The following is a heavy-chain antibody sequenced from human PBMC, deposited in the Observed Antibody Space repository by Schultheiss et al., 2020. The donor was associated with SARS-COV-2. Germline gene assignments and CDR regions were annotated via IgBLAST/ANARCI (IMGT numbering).Heavy chain of an antibody. V-gene: IGHV3-23*01. CDR3: AKVGGVQFLYYYYYMDV. Sequence: GGSLRLSCAASGFTFSSYAMSWVRQAPGKGLEWVSAISGSGGSTYYADSVKGRFTISRDNSKNTLYLQMNSLRAEDTAVYYCAKVGGVQFLYYYYYMDVWGKGTTVTVSS. CDR1: GFTFSSYA. J-gene: IGHJ6*03. D-gene: IGHD3-16*01. CDR2: ISGSGGST.